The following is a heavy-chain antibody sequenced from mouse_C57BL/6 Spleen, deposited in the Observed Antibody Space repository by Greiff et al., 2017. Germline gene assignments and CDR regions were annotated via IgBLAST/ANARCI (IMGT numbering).Heavy chain of an antibody. J-gene: IGHJ2*01. D-gene: IGHD1-1*01. Sequence: EVKVVESEGGLVQPGSSMKLSCTASGFTFSDYYMAWVRQVPEKGLEWVTNINYDGSSTYYLDSLKSRFIISRDNAKNILYLQMSSLKSEDTATYYCARDGYYGTFDYWGQGTTLTVSS. CDR3: ARDGYYGTFDY. CDR1: GFTFSDYY. V-gene: IGHV5-16*01. CDR2: INYDGSST.